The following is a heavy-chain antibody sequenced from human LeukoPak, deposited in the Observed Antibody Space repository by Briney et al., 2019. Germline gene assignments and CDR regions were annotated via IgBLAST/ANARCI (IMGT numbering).Heavy chain of an antibody. J-gene: IGHJ4*02. CDR1: GYTFTDYC. V-gene: IGHV1-2*02. CDR2: SNPNSGGT. CDR3: ARANALYCSSTSCLFEY. D-gene: IGHD2-2*01. Sequence: ASVKVYCKASGYTFTDYCIHWVRQAPGQGLEWMAWSNPNSGGTYYAQNFHDRITLTRDTSISTAYMELSRLRSDDTAIYYCARANALYCSSTSCLFEYWGQGTLVTVSS.